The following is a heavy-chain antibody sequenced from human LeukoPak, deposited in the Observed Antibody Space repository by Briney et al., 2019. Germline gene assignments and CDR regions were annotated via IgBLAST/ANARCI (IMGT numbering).Heavy chain of an antibody. D-gene: IGHD6-13*01. CDR1: GFTFSSYA. V-gene: IGHV3-11*01. Sequence: GGSLRLSCAASGFTFSSYAMSWIRQAPGKGLEWVSYISSSGSTIYYADSVKGRFTISRDNAKNSLYLQMNSLRAEDTAVYYCARGWTSSWYDAFDIWGQGTMVTVSS. CDR3: ARGWTSSWYDAFDI. J-gene: IGHJ3*02. CDR2: ISSSGSTI.